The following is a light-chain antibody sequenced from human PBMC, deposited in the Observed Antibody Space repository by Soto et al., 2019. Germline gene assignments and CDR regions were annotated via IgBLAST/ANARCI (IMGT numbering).Light chain of an antibody. Sequence: QSALTQPRSVSGSPGQSVTISCTGTSSDVGVYNYVSWYQQHPGKAPKLIIYDNNKRPSGIPDRFSGSKSGTSATLGITGLQTGDEADYYCGTWDSSLSVGVFGGGTKLTVL. CDR2: DNN. CDR1: SSDVGVYNY. CDR3: GTWDSSLSVGV. V-gene: IGLV1-51*01. J-gene: IGLJ2*01.